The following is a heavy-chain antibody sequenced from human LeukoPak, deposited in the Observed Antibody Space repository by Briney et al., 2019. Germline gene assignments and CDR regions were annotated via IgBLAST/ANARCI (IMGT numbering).Heavy chain of an antibody. Sequence: GRSLRLSCTASGFTFGDYAMSWFRHAPGKGREWVGFIRSKAYGSTTEYAAAVKGKFTISRDDSKCIAYLQMNSLKPEDTAVYYCTRDFGRYYDSSGYYDTLNWFDPWGQGTLVTVSS. CDR1: GFTFGDYA. CDR3: TRDFGRYYDSSGYYDTLNWFDP. CDR2: IRSKAYGSTT. D-gene: IGHD3-22*01. V-gene: IGHV3-49*03. J-gene: IGHJ5*02.